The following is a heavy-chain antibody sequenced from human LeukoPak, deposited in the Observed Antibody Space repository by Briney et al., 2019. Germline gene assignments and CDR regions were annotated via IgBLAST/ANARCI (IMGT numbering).Heavy chain of an antibody. J-gene: IGHJ4*02. CDR3: VRDRGGLRYFDY. V-gene: IGHV3-23*01. Sequence: PGASLRLSCAASGFTFSSYAMSWVRQAPGKGLEWVSAISGSGGSTYYADSVKGRFTTSRDNSKNTLYLQMNSLRAEDTAVYYCVRDRGGLRYFDYWGQGTLVTVSS. CDR1: GFTFSSYA. D-gene: IGHD5-12*01. CDR2: ISGSGGST.